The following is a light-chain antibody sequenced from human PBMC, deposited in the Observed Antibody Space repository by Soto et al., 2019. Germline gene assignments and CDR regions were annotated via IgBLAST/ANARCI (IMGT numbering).Light chain of an antibody. V-gene: IGKV3-15*01. CDR1: QSVSNS. Sequence: EIVMTQSPATLSVSPGERATLSCRASQSVSNSVAWYQQKPGQAPRLLIYGASTRAADIPARFSGSGSGTKFTLTISSLQSADFAVYYCQHYNNWPITLGRGTRLEI. CDR3: QHYNNWPIT. J-gene: IGKJ5*01. CDR2: GAS.